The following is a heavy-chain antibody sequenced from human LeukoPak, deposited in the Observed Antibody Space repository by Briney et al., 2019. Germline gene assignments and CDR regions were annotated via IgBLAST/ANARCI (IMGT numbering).Heavy chain of an antibody. Sequence: SETLSLTCTVSGGSISSSSYYWSWIRQPPGKGLEWIGEINHSGSTNYNPSLKSRVTISVDTSKNQFSLKLSSVTAADTAVYYCASGYNIAVAGGHYYYYYMDVWGKGTTVTVSS. CDR3: ASGYNIAVAGGHYYYYYMDV. D-gene: IGHD6-19*01. CDR1: GGSISSSSYY. J-gene: IGHJ6*03. CDR2: INHSGST. V-gene: IGHV4-39*07.